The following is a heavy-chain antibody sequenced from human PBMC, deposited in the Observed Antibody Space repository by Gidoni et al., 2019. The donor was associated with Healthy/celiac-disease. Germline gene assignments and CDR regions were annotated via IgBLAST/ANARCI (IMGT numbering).Heavy chain of an antibody. Sequence: QLQLQESGPGLVKPSETLSLTCTVSGGSFSSSSYYWGWIRQPPGKGLEWIGSIYYSGSTYYNPSLKSRVTISVDTSKNQFSLKLSSVTAADTAVYYCARQHYDILTGYYTPNSFDYWGQGTLVTVSS. D-gene: IGHD3-9*01. J-gene: IGHJ4*02. V-gene: IGHV4-39*01. CDR3: ARQHYDILTGYYTPNSFDY. CDR2: IYYSGST. CDR1: GGSFSSSSYY.